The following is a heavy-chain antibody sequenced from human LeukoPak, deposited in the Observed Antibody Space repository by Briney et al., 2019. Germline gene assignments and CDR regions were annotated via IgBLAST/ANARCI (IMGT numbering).Heavy chain of an antibody. V-gene: IGHV3-11*04. Sequence: GGSLRLSCAASGFIFSDYYMSWIRQAPGKGLEWVSYISSSVSTIYYADSVKGRFTISRDNAKNSLYLQMNSLRAEDRAVYYCARARAYDFWSGSIIGSFDYWGQGTLVTVSS. CDR1: GFIFSDYY. CDR3: ARARAYDFWSGSIIGSFDY. D-gene: IGHD3-3*01. J-gene: IGHJ4*02. CDR2: ISSSVSTI.